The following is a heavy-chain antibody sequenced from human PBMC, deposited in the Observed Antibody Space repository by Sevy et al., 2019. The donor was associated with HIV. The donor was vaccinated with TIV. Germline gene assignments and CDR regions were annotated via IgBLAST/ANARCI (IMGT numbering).Heavy chain of an antibody. Sequence: GGSLRLSCAASGFTFSSYSMNWVRQAPGKGLEWVSSISSSSSYIYYADSVKGRFTISRDNAKNSLYLQMNSLRAEDTAVYYCARSRYCSSTSCYRPHPPGGAYYYYGMDVWGQGTTVTVSS. V-gene: IGHV3-21*01. CDR3: ARSRYCSSTSCYRPHPPGGAYYYYGMDV. D-gene: IGHD2-2*01. CDR2: ISSSSSYI. J-gene: IGHJ6*02. CDR1: GFTFSSYS.